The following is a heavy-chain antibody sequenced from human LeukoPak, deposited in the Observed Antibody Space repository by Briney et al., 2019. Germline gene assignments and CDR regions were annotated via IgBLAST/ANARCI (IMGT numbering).Heavy chain of an antibody. Sequence: ASVKVSCKASGYTFTSYGISWVRQAPGQGLEWMGWISAYNGNTNYAQKLQGRVSMTSDASVTTAYMELSGLTSDDTALYFCARERPTLLTRIRGITTAPDHWGQGTLVTVSS. D-gene: IGHD3-10*01. CDR2: ISAYNGNT. CDR3: ARERPTLLTRIRGITTAPDH. CDR1: GYTFTSYG. V-gene: IGHV1-18*01. J-gene: IGHJ5*02.